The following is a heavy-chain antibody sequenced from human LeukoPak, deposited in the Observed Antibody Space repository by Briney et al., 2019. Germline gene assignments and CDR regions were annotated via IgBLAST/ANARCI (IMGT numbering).Heavy chain of an antibody. J-gene: IGHJ4*02. CDR2: IKQDGSEK. V-gene: IGHV3-7*01. Sequence: PGGSLRLSCAASGFTFSSYWMSWVRQAPGKGLEWVANIKQDGSEKYYVDSVKGRFTISRDNAKNSLYLQMNSLRAEETAVYYCARNGRLMWWGAYDYWGQGTLVTVSS. D-gene: IGHD2-21*01. CDR1: GFTFSSYW. CDR3: ARNGRLMWWGAYDY.